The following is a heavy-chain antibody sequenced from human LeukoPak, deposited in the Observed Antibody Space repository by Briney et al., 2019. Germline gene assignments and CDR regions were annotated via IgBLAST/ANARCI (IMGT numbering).Heavy chain of an antibody. CDR1: GFTFSSYG. J-gene: IGHJ4*02. D-gene: IGHD1-26*01. CDR2: ISYDGSNK. Sequence: GGSLRLSCAASGFTFSSYGMHWVRQAPGKGLEWVAVISYDGSNKYYADSVKGRFIISRDNSKNTLYLQMNSLRAEDTAVYSCAIVRGSGSYYSYYFDYWGQGTLVTVSS. V-gene: IGHV3-30*03. CDR3: AIVRGSGSYYSYYFDY.